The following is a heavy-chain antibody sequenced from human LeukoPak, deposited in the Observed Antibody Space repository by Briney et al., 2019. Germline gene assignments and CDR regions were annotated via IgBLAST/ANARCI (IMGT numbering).Heavy chain of an antibody. CDR1: GFTFSSYG. D-gene: IGHD3-22*01. V-gene: IGHV3-33*06. Sequence: PGGSLRLSCAASGFTFSSYGMNLVRQAPGKGLEWVAVIWYDGSNKYYADSVKGRFTISRDNSKNTLYLQMNSLRAEDTAVYYCAKVGPPGYYYDSRDPHYWYFDLWGRGTLVTVSS. J-gene: IGHJ2*01. CDR2: IWYDGSNK. CDR3: AKVGPPGYYYDSRDPHYWYFDL.